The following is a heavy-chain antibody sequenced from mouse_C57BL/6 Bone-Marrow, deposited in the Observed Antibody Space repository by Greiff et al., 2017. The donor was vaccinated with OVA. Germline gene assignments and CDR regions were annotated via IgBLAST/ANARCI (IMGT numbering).Heavy chain of an antibody. CDR1: GYTFTNYW. J-gene: IGHJ4*01. D-gene: IGHD3-3*01. CDR3: ARLGAMDY. Sequence: QVQLKESGAELVRPGTSVKMSCKASGYTFTNYWIGWAKQRPGHGLEWIGDIYPGGGYTNYNEKFKGKATLTADKSSSTAYMQFSSLTSEDSAIYYCARLGAMDYWGQGTSVTVSS. CDR2: IYPGGGYT. V-gene: IGHV1-63*01.